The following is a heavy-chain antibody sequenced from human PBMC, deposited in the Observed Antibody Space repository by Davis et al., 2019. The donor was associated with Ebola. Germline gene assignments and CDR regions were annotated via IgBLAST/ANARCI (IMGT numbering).Heavy chain of an antibody. D-gene: IGHD3-22*01. CDR3: AKHTMTVVVIDNFDS. V-gene: IGHV3-23*01. J-gene: IGHJ4*02. CDR1: GLTSRAYA. Sequence: GGSLTLSCAASGLTSRAYAMSWVRQAPGKGLEWVSAITGSGRSTYYADPVKGRFTISRDNSNHTLFLQMNSLRPEDTAVYYCAKHTMTVVVIDNFDSWGQGTLVTVSS. CDR2: ITGSGRST.